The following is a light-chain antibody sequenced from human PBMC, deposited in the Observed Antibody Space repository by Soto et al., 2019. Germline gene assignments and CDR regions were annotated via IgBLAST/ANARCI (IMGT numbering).Light chain of an antibody. Sequence: DIQMTQSPSSLSASVGDRVTITCRASQGISTYLNWYQQKPGKAPKLLIYAASSLQSGVPSRFSGSGSGTDFTLTISRLEPEDFAVYYCQQYASSPSTFGQGTKVDIK. CDR3: QQYASSPST. J-gene: IGKJ1*01. CDR2: AAS. V-gene: IGKV1-39*01. CDR1: QGISTY.